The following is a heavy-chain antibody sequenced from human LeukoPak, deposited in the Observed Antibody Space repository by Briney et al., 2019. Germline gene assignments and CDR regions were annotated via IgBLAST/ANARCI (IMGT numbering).Heavy chain of an antibody. V-gene: IGHV1-69*05. D-gene: IGHD3-22*01. CDR3: ARASYYYDSSGSNYYYYMDV. CDR1: GGTFSSYA. Sequence: SVKVSCKASGGTFSSYAISWVRQAPGQGLEWMGRIIPIFGTANYAQKFEGRVKITTDESTSTAYMEPSSLRSEDTAVYYCARASYYYDSSGSNYYYYMDVWGKGTTVTVSS. CDR2: IIPIFGTA. J-gene: IGHJ6*03.